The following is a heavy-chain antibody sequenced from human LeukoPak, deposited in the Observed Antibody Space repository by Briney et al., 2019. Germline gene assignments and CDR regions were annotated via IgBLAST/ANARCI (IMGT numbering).Heavy chain of an antibody. D-gene: IGHD2/OR15-2a*01. V-gene: IGHV4-39*01. J-gene: IGHJ1*01. CDR1: GGSISSSSYY. Sequence: SETLSLTCIVSGGSISSSSYYWGWIRQPPGKGLEWIGSIYYSGSTYYNPSLKSRVTISVDTSNNQFSLKVRSVTAADTAVYYCARRPINYLAFLYWGQTTVVTFS. CDR3: ARRPINYLAFLY. CDR2: IYYSGST.